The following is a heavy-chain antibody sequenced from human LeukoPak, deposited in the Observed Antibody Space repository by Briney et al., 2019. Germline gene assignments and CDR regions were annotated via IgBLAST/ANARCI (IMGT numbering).Heavy chain of an antibody. CDR3: ARRSGSGWYNDYFDY. CDR2: IYPGDSDT. J-gene: IGHJ4*02. Sequence: GESLKISCKGSGYSFTSCWIGWVRQMPGKGLEWMGIIYPGDSDTRYSPSFQGQVTISADKSISTAYLQWSSLKASDTAMYYCARRSGSGWYNDYFDYWGQGTLVTVSS. V-gene: IGHV5-51*01. CDR1: GYSFTSCW. D-gene: IGHD6-19*01.